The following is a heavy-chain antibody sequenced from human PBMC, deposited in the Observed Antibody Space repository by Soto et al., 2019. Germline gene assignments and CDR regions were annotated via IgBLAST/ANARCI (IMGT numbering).Heavy chain of an antibody. CDR1: GGSFSGYY. J-gene: IGHJ6*02. Sequence: SETLSLTCAVYGGSFSGYYWSWIRQPPGKGLEWIGEINHSGSTNYNPSLKSRVTISVDTSKNQFSLKLSSVIAADTAVYYCARTRPRNGYYYYYGMDVWGQGTTVTVSS. CDR2: INHSGST. V-gene: IGHV4-34*01. CDR3: ARTRPRNGYYYYYGMDV. D-gene: IGHD6-6*01.